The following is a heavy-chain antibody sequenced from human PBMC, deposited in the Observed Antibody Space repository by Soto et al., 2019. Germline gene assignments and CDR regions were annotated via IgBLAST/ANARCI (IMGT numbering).Heavy chain of an antibody. CDR2: IYYSATT. CDR1: GGSISSNSDY. V-gene: IGHV4-39*01. CDR3: ARHSAWAGRRWFDP. J-gene: IGHJ5*02. D-gene: IGHD1-1*01. Sequence: PSETLSLTCTVSGGSISSNSDYWGWIRQPPGKGLEWIGSIYYSATTYYNPSLKSRVSISVDTSKNQFSLKVTSVTAADTAVYYCARHSAWAGRRWFDPWGQGTLVTVSS.